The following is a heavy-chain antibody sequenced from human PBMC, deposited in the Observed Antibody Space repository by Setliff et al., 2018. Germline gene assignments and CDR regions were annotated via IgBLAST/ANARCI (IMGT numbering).Heavy chain of an antibody. Sequence: SETLSLTCSVSGDSIFDNYWSWIRQSPGRGLEWIVYISYTGSTNYNPSLESRVTISLDTSKNHFSLNLRSVTAADTAVYYCARLSPYNTGPPFDYWGQGTLVTVSS. V-gene: IGHV4-59*08. D-gene: IGHD2-8*02. CDR3: ARLSPYNTGPPFDY. CDR1: GDSIFDNY. CDR2: ISYTGST. J-gene: IGHJ4*02.